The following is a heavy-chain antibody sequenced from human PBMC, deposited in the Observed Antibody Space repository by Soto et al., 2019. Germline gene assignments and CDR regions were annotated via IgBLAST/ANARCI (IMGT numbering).Heavy chain of an antibody. V-gene: IGHV1-18*01. CDR2: ISAYNGNT. Sequence: ASVKVSCKASGYTFTSYGISWVRQAPGQGLEWMGWISAYNGNTNYAQKLQGRVTMTTDTSTSTAYMELRSLRSDDTAVYCCARALPSYGSGSYYPSYFDYWGQGTLVTVSS. CDR3: ARALPSYGSGSYYPSYFDY. J-gene: IGHJ4*02. D-gene: IGHD3-10*01. CDR1: GYTFTSYG.